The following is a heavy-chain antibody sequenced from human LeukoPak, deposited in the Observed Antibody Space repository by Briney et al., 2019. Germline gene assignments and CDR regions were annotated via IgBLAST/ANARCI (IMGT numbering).Heavy chain of an antibody. CDR1: GGSISSYY. D-gene: IGHD6-19*01. J-gene: IGHJ4*02. CDR2: IYYSGST. V-gene: IGHV4-59*01. CDR3: ARATYEAGGSSGWYYFDY. Sequence: SETLSLTCTVSGGSISSYYWSWIRQPPGEGLEWIGYIYYSGSTNYNPSLKSRATISVDTSKNQFSLKLSSVTAADTAVYYCARATYEAGGSSGWYYFDYWGQGTLVTVSS.